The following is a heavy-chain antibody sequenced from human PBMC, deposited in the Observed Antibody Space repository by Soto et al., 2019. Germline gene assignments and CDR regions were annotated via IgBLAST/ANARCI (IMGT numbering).Heavy chain of an antibody. D-gene: IGHD3-16*01. CDR3: AKDWSGGASDV. J-gene: IGHJ3*01. CDR2: ISGSGGST. Sequence: EVDLLESGGGLAQPGGSRRLSCAASGFSFSVFAMTWVRQAPGKGLEWVSRISGSGGSTYYADSVKGRFTISRDNSKNRLYLQMNSLRGEDTAVYYCAKDWSGGASDVWGQGTMVIVSS. V-gene: IGHV3-23*01. CDR1: GFSFSVFA.